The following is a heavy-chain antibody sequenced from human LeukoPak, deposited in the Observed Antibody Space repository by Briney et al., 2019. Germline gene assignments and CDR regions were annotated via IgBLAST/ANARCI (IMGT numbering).Heavy chain of an antibody. V-gene: IGHV1-18*01. CDR1: GYTFTSYG. CDR2: SSAYNGNT. D-gene: IGHD6-13*01. Sequence: ASVKVSCKASGYTFTSYGISWVRQPPGQGLEGMGWSSAYNGNTNYAQTLQSRGTMTTDTSTSTAYMELRSLRSDDTAVYYCARVSGSSWYPNYYYYGMDVWGQGTTVTVSS. CDR3: ARVSGSSWYPNYYYYGMDV. J-gene: IGHJ6*02.